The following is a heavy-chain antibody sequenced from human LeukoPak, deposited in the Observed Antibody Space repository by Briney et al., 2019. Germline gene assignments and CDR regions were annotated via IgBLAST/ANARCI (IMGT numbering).Heavy chain of an antibody. CDR1: GGSISGYY. D-gene: IGHD4/OR15-4a*01. CDR2: IYHSGST. CDR3: AGYATIVTTNDY. V-gene: IGHV4-59*08. Sequence: SETLSLTCTVSGGSISGYYWSWIRQPPGKGLEWIGFIYHSGSTNYNPSLKSRVTTSVDTSKNQFSLKLSSVSAADTAVYYCAGYATIVTTNDYWGQGTLVTVSS. J-gene: IGHJ4*02.